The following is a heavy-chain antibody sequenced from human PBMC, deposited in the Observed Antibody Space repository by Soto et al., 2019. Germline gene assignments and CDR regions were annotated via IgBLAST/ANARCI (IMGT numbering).Heavy chain of an antibody. CDR1: GGSIRSSNL. D-gene: IGHD3-10*01. V-gene: IGHV4-4*02. J-gene: IGHJ4*02. Sequence: QVQLQESGPGLLKPSGTLSLTCAVSGGSIRSSNLWSLVRQPPGKGLEWIGEIYPSGSTNYNPSLKSQVTISVDKSQNPFSPKLSSVTAADTAVYYCARGGYYGSGSTTYYFDYWGQGTLVTVSS. CDR2: IYPSGST. CDR3: ARGGYYGSGSTTYYFDY.